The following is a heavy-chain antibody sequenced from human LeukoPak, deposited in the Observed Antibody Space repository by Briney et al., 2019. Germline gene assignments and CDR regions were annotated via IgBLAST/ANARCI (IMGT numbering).Heavy chain of an antibody. CDR2: IYYSGST. J-gene: IGHJ4*02. CDR3: ATGSMVRGVIGGY. V-gene: IGHV4-39*07. CDR1: GGSISSSSYY. D-gene: IGHD3-10*01. Sequence: PSETLSLTCTVSGGSISSSSYYWGWIRQPPGKGLEWIGSIYYSGSTYYNPSLKSRVTISVDTSKNQFSLKLSSVTAADTAVYYCATGSMVRGVIGGYWGQGTLVTVSS.